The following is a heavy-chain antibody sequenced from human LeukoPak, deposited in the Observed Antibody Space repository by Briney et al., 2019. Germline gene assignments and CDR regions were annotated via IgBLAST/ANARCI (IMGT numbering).Heavy chain of an antibody. CDR3: ASTPYDFWSGAFDY. J-gene: IGHJ4*02. CDR1: GYTFTGYY. V-gene: IGHV1-2*02. D-gene: IGHD3/OR15-3a*01. CDR2: INPNTGDT. Sequence: GASVKVSCKASGYTFTGYYIHLVRQAPGQGLEWMGWINPNTGDTNYAQKFQGRVTMTRDTSISTAYMELSRLRSDDTAVYYCASTPYDFWSGAFDYWGQGTLVTVSS.